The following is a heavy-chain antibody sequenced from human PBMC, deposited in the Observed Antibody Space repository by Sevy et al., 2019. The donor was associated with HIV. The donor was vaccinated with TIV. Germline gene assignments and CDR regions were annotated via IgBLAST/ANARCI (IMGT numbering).Heavy chain of an antibody. J-gene: IGHJ6*02. CDR2: INHSGDGT. CDR1: GFTFSSYA. D-gene: IGHD2-2*02. V-gene: IGHV3-23*01. CDR3: AKGTLVVPTVIYYYYGMSV. Sequence: GGSLRLSCAASGFTFSSYAMSWVRQAPGKGLEWVSAINHSGDGTYYADSVKGRFTISRDNSKNTLYLEMNSLRAEETSVYYCAKGTLVVPTVIYYYYGMSVWGQGTTVTVSS.